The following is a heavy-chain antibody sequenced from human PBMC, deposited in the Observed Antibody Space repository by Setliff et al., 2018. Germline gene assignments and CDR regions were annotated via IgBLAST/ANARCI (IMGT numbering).Heavy chain of an antibody. J-gene: IGHJ3*02. CDR3: ARGGSGIAAAGTGKTAFDI. CDR2: MNPNSGNT. CDR1: GYTFTSYD. Sequence: ASVKVSCKASGYTFTSYDINGVRQATGQGLEWMGWMNPNSGNTGYAQKFQGRVTMTRNTSITTAYMELSSLRSEDTAVYYCARGGSGIAAAGTGKTAFDIWGQGAMVTVSS. D-gene: IGHD6-13*01. V-gene: IGHV1-8*02.